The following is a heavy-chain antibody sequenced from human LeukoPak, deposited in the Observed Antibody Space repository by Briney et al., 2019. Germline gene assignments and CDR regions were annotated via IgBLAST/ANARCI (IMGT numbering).Heavy chain of an antibody. V-gene: IGHV3-7*01. CDR1: GLPFITNW. Sequence: GGPLKLPVAALGLPFITNWIGGVRQPPGKGLEWVANIKQDGSEKYYVDSVKGRFTISRDNAKNSLYLQMNSLRAEDTAMYYCARDSAGNDYWGQGTLVTVSS. CDR2: IKQDGSEK. J-gene: IGHJ4*02. D-gene: IGHD6-13*01. CDR3: ARDSAGNDY.